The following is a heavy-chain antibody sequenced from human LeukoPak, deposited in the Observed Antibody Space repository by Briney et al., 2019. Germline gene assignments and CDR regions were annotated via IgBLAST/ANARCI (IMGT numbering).Heavy chain of an antibody. CDR2: ISFSSTHI. Sequence: PGGSLRLSCAASGFIFSNYGTSWVRQAPGKGLEWVSSISFSSTHIYYADSIQGRFTISRDNAENSLYLQMNSLRAEDTAVYYCARDGGYWGQGTLVTVSS. V-gene: IGHV3-21*06. CDR1: GFIFSNYG. J-gene: IGHJ4*02. D-gene: IGHD3-16*01. CDR3: ARDGGY.